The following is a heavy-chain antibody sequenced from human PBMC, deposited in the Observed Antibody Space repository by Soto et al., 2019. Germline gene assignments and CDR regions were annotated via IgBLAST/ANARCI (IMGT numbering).Heavy chain of an antibody. J-gene: IGHJ3*02. CDR2: LIPIFGTA. Sequence: QVQLVQSGAAVKKPGSSVKVSCKASGGTFSSYAISWVRQAPGQGLEWMGVLIPIFGTANYAQKFQGRVTITADESTGTGYMELSSLRSEDTAVYYCARAMYSSGWYDAFDIWGQGTMVTVSS. V-gene: IGHV1-69*01. CDR1: GGTFSSYA. CDR3: ARAMYSSGWYDAFDI. D-gene: IGHD6-19*01.